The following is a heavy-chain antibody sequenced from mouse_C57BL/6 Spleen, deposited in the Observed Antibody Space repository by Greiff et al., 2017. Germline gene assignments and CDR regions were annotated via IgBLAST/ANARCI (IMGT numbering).Heavy chain of an antibody. CDR1: GYTFTSYW. CDR3: ARARGGYAMDD. Sequence: QVQLQQPGAELVRPGSSVKLSCKASGYTFTSYWMHWVKQRPIQGLEWIGNIDPSDSETHYNQKFKDKATLTVDKSSSTAYMQLSSLTSEDSAVYYCARARGGYAMDDWGQGTSVTVAS. J-gene: IGHJ4*01. V-gene: IGHV1-52*01. CDR2: IDPSDSET.